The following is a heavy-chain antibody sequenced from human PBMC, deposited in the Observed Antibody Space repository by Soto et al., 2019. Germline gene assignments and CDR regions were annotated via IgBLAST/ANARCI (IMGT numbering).Heavy chain of an antibody. CDR2: INAGNGNT. Sequence: QVQLVQSGAEEKKPGASVKFSCKASGYTFTSYAMHWVRQAPGQRLEWMGWINAGNGNTKYSQKFQGRVTITRDTSASTAYMELSSLRSEDTALYYCARDPSYYGMDVWGQGTTVNVSS. CDR3: ARDPSYYGMDV. J-gene: IGHJ6*02. V-gene: IGHV1-3*05. CDR1: GYTFTSYA.